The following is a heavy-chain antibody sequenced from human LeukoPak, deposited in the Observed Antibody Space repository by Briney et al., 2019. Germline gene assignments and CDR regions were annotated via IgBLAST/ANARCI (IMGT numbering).Heavy chain of an antibody. CDR3: VKRLNNYFDY. CDR2: ISSNGGST. D-gene: IGHD4/OR15-4a*01. V-gene: IGHV3-64D*06. CDR1: GFIFSSYA. J-gene: IGHJ4*02. Sequence: PGGSLRLSCSAPGFIFSSYAMHWVRQAPGKGLEFVSGISSNGGSTYYADSVKARFTMSRDNSKNALYLQMSSLRAEDTAVYYCVKRLNNYFDYWGQGTLVTVSS.